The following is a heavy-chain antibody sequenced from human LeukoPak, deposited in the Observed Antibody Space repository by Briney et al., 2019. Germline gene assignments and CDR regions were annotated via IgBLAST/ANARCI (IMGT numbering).Heavy chain of an antibody. CDR1: GYTFTSYY. CDR3: ASSNTAMDPFDI. Sequence: ASVKVSCKASGYTFTSYYMHWVRQAPGQGLEWMGIINPSGGSTSYAQKFQGRVTMTRDTSTSTVYMELSSLRSEDTAVYYCASSNTAMDPFDIWGQGTMVTVSS. V-gene: IGHV1-46*01. D-gene: IGHD5-18*01. J-gene: IGHJ3*02. CDR2: INPSGGST.